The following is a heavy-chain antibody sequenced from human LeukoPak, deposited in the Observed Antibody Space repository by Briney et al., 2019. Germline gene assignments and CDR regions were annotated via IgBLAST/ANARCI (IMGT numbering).Heavy chain of an antibody. Sequence: GGSLRLSCAASGFTFTSYWMHWVRQAPGKGLVWVSRISIDGSITTYADSVKGRFSTSRDNAKNTLYLQMNSLRAEDTAVFYCAGGGVYGDYVDYWGQGTLVTVSS. CDR3: AGGGVYGDYVDY. CDR1: GFTFTSYW. J-gene: IGHJ4*02. CDR2: ISIDGSIT. D-gene: IGHD4-17*01. V-gene: IGHV3-74*01.